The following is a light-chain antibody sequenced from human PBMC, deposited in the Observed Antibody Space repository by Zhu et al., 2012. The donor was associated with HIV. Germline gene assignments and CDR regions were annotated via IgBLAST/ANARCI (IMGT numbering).Light chain of an antibody. J-gene: IGKJ4*01. CDR2: GAS. CDR3: QQYGTSLT. CDR1: QSLSYF. V-gene: IGKV3-20*01. Sequence: DIELTQSPGTLSLSPGESATLSCRASQSLSYFLAWYQQKPGQAPRLLIYGASSRATGIADRFSGSGSGTDFTLTISRLEPEDFAVYFCQQYGTSLTFGGGTKVEIK.